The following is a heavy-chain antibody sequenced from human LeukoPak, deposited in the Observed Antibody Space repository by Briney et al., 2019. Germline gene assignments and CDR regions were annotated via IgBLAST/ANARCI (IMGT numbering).Heavy chain of an antibody. V-gene: IGHV3-23*01. J-gene: IGHJ2*01. D-gene: IGHD4-17*01. CDR2: ISGSGGST. CDR3: AKPRVDYALWYFDL. CDR1: GFTLSSYA. Sequence: PGGSLRLSCVASGFTLSSYAMSWVRQAPGKGLEWVSVISGSGGSTHYGDSVKGRFTISRDNSKNTLYLQMNSLRAEDTAVYYCAKPRVDYALWYFDLWGRGTLVTVSS.